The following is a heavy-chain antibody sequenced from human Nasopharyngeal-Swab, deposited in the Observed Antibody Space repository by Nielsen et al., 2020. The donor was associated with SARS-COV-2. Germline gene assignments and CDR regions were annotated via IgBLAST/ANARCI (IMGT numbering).Heavy chain of an antibody. CDR1: GFIFDNYV. CDR3: GRRVKGDFDY. D-gene: IGHD3-16*01. J-gene: IGHJ4*02. V-gene: IGHV3-23*01. Sequence: GEFLKISCAASGFIFDNYVMHWVRQAPGKGLEWVSAISDEGDRTDYADSVKGRFTVSRDNSKNTLDLQMNSLRAEDTAIYYCGRRVKGDFDYWGQGTLVTVSS. CDR2: ISDEGDRT.